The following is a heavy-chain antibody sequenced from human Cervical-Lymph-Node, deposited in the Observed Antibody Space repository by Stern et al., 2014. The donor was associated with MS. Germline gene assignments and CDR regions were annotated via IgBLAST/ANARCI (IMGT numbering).Heavy chain of an antibody. J-gene: IGHJ4*02. CDR2: IYPYDSDT. Sequence: VQLVQSGEEVKKPGESLKISCKLSGYSFTIYYIAWVRQMPGKGLEWMGVIYPYDSDTTYSPSFQGRVTISAAKSIATAYLQWSSLRASDTAMYYCARHVQGFDYWGQGTLVTVSS. CDR1: GYSFTIYY. CDR3: ARHVQGFDY. V-gene: IGHV5-51*01.